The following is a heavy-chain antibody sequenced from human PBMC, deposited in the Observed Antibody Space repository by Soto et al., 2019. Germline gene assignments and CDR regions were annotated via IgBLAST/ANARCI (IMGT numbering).Heavy chain of an antibody. CDR2: ISTYSGDK. J-gene: IGHJ5*02. CDR1: GYTFFTYD. D-gene: IGHD5-12*01. CDR3: ARHHGPTTSEKWFDP. V-gene: IGHV1-18*04. Sequence: QVHLVQSGVEGKTPGAPVKVSCQATGYTFFTYDIIWVRQAPGQVLEWMGWISTYSGDKKYAQKFQGRVTMTTDASTSTTYLEQRRLRSDDTAVYYCARHHGPTTSEKWFDPWGQGTLVTVSA.